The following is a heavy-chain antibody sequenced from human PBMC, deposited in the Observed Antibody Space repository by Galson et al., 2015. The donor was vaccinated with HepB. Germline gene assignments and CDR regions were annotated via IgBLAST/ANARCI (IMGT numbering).Heavy chain of an antibody. J-gene: IGHJ4*02. CDR2: IYPYDSDA. Sequence: QSGAEVKKPGESLKISCKGSGFTFTDYWIGWVRQMPGKGLEWMAIIYPYDSDARYSPSFQGQVTISADKSISSAYLQWSSLKASDTAMYYCAKRGRGLTARIFDYWGQGTLVTVSS. D-gene: IGHD6-6*01. CDR3: AKRGRGLTARIFDY. CDR1: GFTFTDYW. V-gene: IGHV5-51*01.